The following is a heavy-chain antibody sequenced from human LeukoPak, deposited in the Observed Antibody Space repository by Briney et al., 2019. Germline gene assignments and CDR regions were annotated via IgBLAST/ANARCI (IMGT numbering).Heavy chain of an antibody. Sequence: ASVTVSCTASGYTFTGYYMHWERQAPGQGLGWMGWIHPNSGGTNYAQEFQGRGTMTRDTSISTAYMELSRLRSDDTAVYYCARAGYDIVTGYYHPLDYWGQGTLVTVSS. J-gene: IGHJ4*02. V-gene: IGHV1-2*02. CDR1: GYTFTGYY. CDR2: IHPNSGGT. D-gene: IGHD3-9*01. CDR3: ARAGYDIVTGYYHPLDY.